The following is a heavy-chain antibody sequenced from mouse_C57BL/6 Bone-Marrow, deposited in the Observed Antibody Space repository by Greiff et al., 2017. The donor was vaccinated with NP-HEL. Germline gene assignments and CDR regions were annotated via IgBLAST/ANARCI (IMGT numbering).Heavy chain of an antibody. Sequence: VQLQQSGAELVKPGASVKLSCTASGFNIKDYYMHWVKQRTEQGLEWIGRIDPEDGETKYAPKFQGKATITSDTSSHPAYLQLSSLTSEDTAVYFCATYPYGGYFAVWGTGATVTVSS. CDR3: ATYPYGGYFAV. CDR2: IDPEDGET. V-gene: IGHV14-2*01. D-gene: IGHD1-1*01. J-gene: IGHJ1*03. CDR1: GFNIKDYY.